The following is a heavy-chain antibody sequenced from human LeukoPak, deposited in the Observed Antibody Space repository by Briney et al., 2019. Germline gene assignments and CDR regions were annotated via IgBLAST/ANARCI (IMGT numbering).Heavy chain of an antibody. CDR3: ARDGLDSSGYDS. V-gene: IGHV1-2*02. J-gene: IGHJ4*02. CDR1: GYTFTGYY. D-gene: IGHD3-22*01. Sequence: ASVKVSCKASGYTFTGYYMHWVRQAPGQGLEWMGWINPNSGDTNYAQKFQGRVTMTRDTSVSTAYVKLSRLRSDDTAVYYCARDGLDSSGYDSWGQGTLVTVSS. CDR2: INPNSGDT.